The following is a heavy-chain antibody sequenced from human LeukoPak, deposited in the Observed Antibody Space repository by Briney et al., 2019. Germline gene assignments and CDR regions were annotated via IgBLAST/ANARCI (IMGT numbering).Heavy chain of an antibody. J-gene: IGHJ4*02. D-gene: IGHD3-22*01. CDR3: AREVPDSIGNYFDY. V-gene: IGHV4-59*01. Sequence: SETLSLTCNVSGGSIRSYYWSWIRQPPGKGLEWIGFISYSGYTNYNPFLKSRVTISVDTSKNQFSLKLSSVTAADTAVYHCAREVPDSIGNYFDYWGQGTLVTVSS. CDR1: GGSIRSYY. CDR2: ISYSGYT.